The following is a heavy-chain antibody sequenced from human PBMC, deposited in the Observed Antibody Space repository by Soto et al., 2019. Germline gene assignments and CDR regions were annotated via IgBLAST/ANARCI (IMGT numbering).Heavy chain of an antibody. CDR1: GFTFSSNW. J-gene: IGHJ4*02. Sequence: EVQLVESGGGLVQPGGSLRLSCAASGFTFSSNWMHWVRRVPGRGLVWVSRINADGSETNYEDSVEGRFTISRDNPKNTLYLQMNNLRAEDTAVYYCARDGEGFWGQGTLVTVSS. V-gene: IGHV3-74*01. D-gene: IGHD2-21*01. CDR3: ARDGEGF. CDR2: INADGSET.